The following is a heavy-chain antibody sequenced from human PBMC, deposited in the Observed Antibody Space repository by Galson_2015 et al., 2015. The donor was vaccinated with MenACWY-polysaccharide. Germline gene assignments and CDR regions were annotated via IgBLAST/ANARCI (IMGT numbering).Heavy chain of an antibody. V-gene: IGHV3-30-3*01. J-gene: IGHJ4*02. CDR1: GFTFSSYW. D-gene: IGHD6-13*01. CDR2: ISYDGSNK. CDR3: AREAAGYSSSLYYFDY. Sequence: SLRLSCAASGFTFSSYWMSWVRQAPGKGLEWVAVISYDGSNKYYADSVKGRFTISRDNSKNTLYLQMNSLRAEDTAVYYCAREAAGYSSSLYYFDYWGQGTLVTVSS.